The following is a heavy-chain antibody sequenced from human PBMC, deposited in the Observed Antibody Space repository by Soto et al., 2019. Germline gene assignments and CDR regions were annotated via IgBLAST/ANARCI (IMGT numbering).Heavy chain of an antibody. D-gene: IGHD6-25*01. CDR2: ISSFNGNT. V-gene: IGHV1-18*01. CDR1: GFTFTNYG. CDR3: ARDSGAEVVAPPEARYMDV. Sequence: QVTLVQSGAEVKRPGASVKISCKASGFTFTNYGFSWVRLAPGQGLEWLGWISSFNGNTNYPQKNQGRITMTTDTSTTTVYMELRSLTPDDTAVYFCARDSGAEVVAPPEARYMDVWGKGTTVTVSS. J-gene: IGHJ6*03.